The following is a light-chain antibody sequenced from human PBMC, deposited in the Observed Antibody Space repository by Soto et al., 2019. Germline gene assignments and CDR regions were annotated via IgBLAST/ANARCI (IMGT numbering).Light chain of an antibody. J-gene: IGKJ1*01. CDR2: KAS. Sequence: DIQITQSPPTRSESVAERFTIPSRASQSISSWLAWYQQKPGKAPKLLIYKASSLESGVPSRFSGSGSGTEFTLTISSLQPDDFATYYCQQYNSYSRTFGQGTKVDI. CDR3: QQYNSYSRT. CDR1: QSISSW. V-gene: IGKV1-5*03.